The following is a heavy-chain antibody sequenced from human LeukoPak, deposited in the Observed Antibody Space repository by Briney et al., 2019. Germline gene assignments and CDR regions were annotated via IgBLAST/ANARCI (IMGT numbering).Heavy chain of an antibody. D-gene: IGHD3-10*01. CDR3: AKVYEVEAPFGAYYFDY. CDR1: GFTFSSYG. V-gene: IGHV3-30*02. Sequence: GGSLRLSCAAFGFTFSSYGMHWVRQAPGKGLEWVAFIRYDGSNKYYADSVKGRFTISRDNSKNTLYLQMNSLRAEDTAVYYCAKVYEVEAPFGAYYFDYWGQGTLVTVSS. CDR2: IRYDGSNK. J-gene: IGHJ4*02.